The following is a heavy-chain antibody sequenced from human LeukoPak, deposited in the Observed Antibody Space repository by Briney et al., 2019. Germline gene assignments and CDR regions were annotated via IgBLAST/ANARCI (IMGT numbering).Heavy chain of an antibody. V-gene: IGHV4-38-2*02. J-gene: IGHJ5*02. CDR2: IYHSGST. CDR1: GYSISSGYY. Sequence: SETLSLTCTVSGYSISSGYYWGWIRQPPGKGLEWIGSIYHSGSTYYNPSLKSRVTISVDTSKNQFSLKLSSVTAADTAVYYCARDLPGIAAAGILNWFDPWGQGTLVTVSS. D-gene: IGHD6-13*01. CDR3: ARDLPGIAAAGILNWFDP.